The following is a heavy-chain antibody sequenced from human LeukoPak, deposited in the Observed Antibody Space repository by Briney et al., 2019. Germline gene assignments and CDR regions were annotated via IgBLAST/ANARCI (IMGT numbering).Heavy chain of an antibody. J-gene: IGHJ4*02. CDR2: IYWNGDK. V-gene: IGHV2-5*01. Sequence: SGPTLVKPTQTLTLTCAFSGFSLSTTGVGVGWIRQPPGKALEWLALIYWNGDKPHRPSLKTRITITKDTSKNQVVLTMTNVHPVDTATYYCAHTTTYYDSPVYHFDYWGQGALVTVSS. CDR3: AHTTTYYDSPVYHFDY. CDR1: GFSLSTTGVG. D-gene: IGHD3-22*01.